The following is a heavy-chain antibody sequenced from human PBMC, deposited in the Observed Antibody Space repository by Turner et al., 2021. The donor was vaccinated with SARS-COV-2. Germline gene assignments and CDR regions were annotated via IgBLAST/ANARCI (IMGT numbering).Heavy chain of an antibody. CDR1: GYTFTNYY. D-gene: IGHD6-13*01. Sequence: QVQLVQSGAEVKKPGASVKVSCKTSGYTFTNYYIHWVRQAPGQGLEWMGWVNPNSGGTNYALKFQGRVTMPSDTPITTAYMELSSLRSDDTAVYYCAKVVLQGIPNFDYWGQGTLVTVSS. CDR2: VNPNSGGT. CDR3: AKVVLQGIPNFDY. V-gene: IGHV1-2*02. J-gene: IGHJ4*02.